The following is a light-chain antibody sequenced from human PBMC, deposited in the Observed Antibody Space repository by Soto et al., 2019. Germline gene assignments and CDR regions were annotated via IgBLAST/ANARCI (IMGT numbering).Light chain of an antibody. CDR1: SSDVGGYNY. V-gene: IGLV2-14*01. J-gene: IGLJ3*02. Sequence: QSALTQPASVSGSPGQSITISCTGTSSDVGGYNYVSWYQQHPGKAPKLMIYEVSSRPSGVSGRFSGSKSGNTASLTISGLQAEDEADYYCSSYTSSSTLGVFGGGTQLTVL. CDR3: SSYTSSSTLGV. CDR2: EVS.